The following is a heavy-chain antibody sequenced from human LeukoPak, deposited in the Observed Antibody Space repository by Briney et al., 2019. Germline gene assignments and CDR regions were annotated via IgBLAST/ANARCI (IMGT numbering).Heavy chain of an antibody. D-gene: IGHD1-1*01. CDR2: ISPSNGGS. CDR3: AGNWNQNYYDYYYMDV. CDR1: GYTLTDYY. Sequence: ASVRISCKASGYTLTDYYIHWVRQAPGQGLEWMGRISPSNGGSNYAQKFQDRVTMTRDKSISTAYMELTRLRSDDTAVYYCAGNWNQNYYDYYYMDVWGKGTTVTVSS. J-gene: IGHJ6*03. V-gene: IGHV1-2*06.